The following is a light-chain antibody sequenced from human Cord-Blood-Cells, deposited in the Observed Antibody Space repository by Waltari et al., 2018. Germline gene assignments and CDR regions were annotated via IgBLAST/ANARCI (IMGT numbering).Light chain of an antibody. V-gene: IGKV3-20*01. CDR3: QQYGSSYT. CDR1: QRVSSSY. CDR2: GAS. Sequence: DILLTQSPGTLYLSPGERATLSCRASQRVSSSYFAWYQQKPGQAPRLLIYGASSRATGMPDWFSGSWAGRDFTLTISTLEPEDFAVYDCQQYGSSYTFGQGTKLEIK. J-gene: IGKJ2*01.